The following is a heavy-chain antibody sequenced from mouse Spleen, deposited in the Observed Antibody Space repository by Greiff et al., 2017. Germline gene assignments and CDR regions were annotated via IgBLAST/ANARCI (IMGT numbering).Heavy chain of an antibody. CDR1: GFTFSSYA. D-gene: IGHD2-10*01. V-gene: IGHV5-9-3*01. CDR3: ARHSYYGNYALFGYFDV. Sequence: EVQVVESGGGLVKLGGSLKLSCAASGFTFSSYAMSWVRQTPEKRLEWVATISSGGGNTYYPDSVKGRFTISRDNAKNTLYLQMSSLKSEDTAMYYCARHSYYGNYALFGYFDVWGAGTTVTVSS. CDR2: ISSGGGNT. J-gene: IGHJ1*01.